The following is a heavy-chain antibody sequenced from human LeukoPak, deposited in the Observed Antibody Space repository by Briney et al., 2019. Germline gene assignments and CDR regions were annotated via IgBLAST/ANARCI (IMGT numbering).Heavy chain of an antibody. Sequence: GGSLRLSCGASGFXFSNAWMTWVRQAPGKGLVWIGRIKRKTDDGTTDYAAPVKGRFIISRDDSKNTLYLQMNSLKTEDTAVYYCTSGILYDFWSGYSAFDYWGQGTLVTVSS. D-gene: IGHD3-3*01. CDR1: GFXFSNAW. CDR3: TSGILYDFWSGYSAFDY. V-gene: IGHV3-15*01. CDR2: IKRKTDDGTT. J-gene: IGHJ4*02.